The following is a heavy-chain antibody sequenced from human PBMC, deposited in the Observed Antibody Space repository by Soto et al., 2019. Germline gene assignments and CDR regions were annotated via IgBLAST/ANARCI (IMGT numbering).Heavy chain of an antibody. J-gene: IGHJ4*02. CDR3: ARGPVEMATIRLIYYFDY. D-gene: IGHD5-12*01. Sequence: PSETLSLTCTVSGGSISSSSYYWGWIRQPPGKGLEWIGSIYYSGSTYYNPSLKSRVTISVDTSKNQFSLKLSSVTAADTAVYYCARGPVEMATIRLIYYFDYWGQGTLVTVSS. CDR2: IYYSGST. CDR1: GGSISSSSYY. V-gene: IGHV4-39*01.